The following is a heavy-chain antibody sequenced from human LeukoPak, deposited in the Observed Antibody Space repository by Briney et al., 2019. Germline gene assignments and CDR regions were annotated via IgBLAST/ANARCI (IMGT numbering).Heavy chain of an antibody. J-gene: IGHJ4*02. CDR2: MNPNSGRT. Sequence: GASVKVSCKASGYTFTSHDINWVRQATGQGLEWMGWMNPNSGRTGYAQKFQGRVTITRNTSISTAYMELSSLRSEDTAVYFCARETPSRYFDYWGQGTPVTVSS. D-gene: IGHD4-23*01. CDR3: ARETPSRYFDY. CDR1: GYTFTSHD. V-gene: IGHV1-8*01.